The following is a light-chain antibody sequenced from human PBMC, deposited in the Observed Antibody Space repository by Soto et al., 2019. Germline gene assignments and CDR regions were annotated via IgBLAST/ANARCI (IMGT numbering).Light chain of an antibody. J-gene: IGLJ1*01. CDR3: SSYAGSSNV. V-gene: IGLV2-11*01. CDR1: SSDVGRYDY. CDR2: DVN. Sequence: QSVLTQPRSVSASPGQSVTISCTGTSSDVGRYDYVSWYQQHPGKAPKLIVYDVNKRPSGVPDRFSGSKSGNTASLTVSGLQAEDEADYYCSSYAGSSNVFGTGTKVTVL.